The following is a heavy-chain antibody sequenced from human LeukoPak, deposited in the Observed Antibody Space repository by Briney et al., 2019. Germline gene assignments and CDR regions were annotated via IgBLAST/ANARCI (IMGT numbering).Heavy chain of an antibody. CDR3: ARDQRGDYFFAKVMDV. CDR1: GFALSSHG. J-gene: IGHJ6*02. CDR2: ISDQGRNR. Sequence: PGTSLRLSCATSGFALSSHGMHWVRQAPGKGPEWVSFISDQGRNRYYADSVKGRFTISRDNSKNTVLLQMNSLRVEDTAKYYCARDQRGDYFFAKVMDVWGQGTSVIVSS. V-gene: IGHV3-30*03. D-gene: IGHD4-17*01.